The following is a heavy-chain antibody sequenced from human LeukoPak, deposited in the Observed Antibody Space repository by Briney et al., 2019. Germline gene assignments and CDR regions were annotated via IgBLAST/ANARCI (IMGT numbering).Heavy chain of an antibody. V-gene: IGHV4-38-2*02. CDR2: IYHSGST. CDR1: GFSISSGYY. D-gene: IGHD3-9*01. CDR3: AREPEHYDILTSLYYFDY. Sequence: PSETLSLTCTVSGFSISSGYYWGWIRQPPGKGLEWIGSIYHSGSTYYNPSLKSRVTISVGTSKNQFSLKLSSVTAADTAVYYCAREPEHYDILTSLYYFDYWGQGTLVTVSS. J-gene: IGHJ4*02.